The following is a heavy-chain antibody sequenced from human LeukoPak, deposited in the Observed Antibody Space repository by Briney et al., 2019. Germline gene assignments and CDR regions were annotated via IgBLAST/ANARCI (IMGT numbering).Heavy chain of an antibody. CDR2: ISWNSGSI. CDR1: GFTFDDYA. Sequence: GGSPRLSCAASGFTFDDYAMHWVRQAPGKGLEWVSGISWNSGSIGYADSVKGRFTISRDNAKNSLYLQMNSLRAEDTALYYCAKDPSGYDSPHYFDYWGQGTLVTVSS. J-gene: IGHJ4*02. V-gene: IGHV3-9*01. CDR3: AKDPSGYDSPHYFDY. D-gene: IGHD5-12*01.